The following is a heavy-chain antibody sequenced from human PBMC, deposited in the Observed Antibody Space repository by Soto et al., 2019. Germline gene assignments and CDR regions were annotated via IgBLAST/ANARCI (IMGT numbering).Heavy chain of an antibody. CDR2: IIPIFGTA. Sequence: QVQLVQSGAEVKKPGSSVKVSCKASGGTFSSYAISWVRQAPGQGLEWMGGIIPIFGTANYAQKFQGRVTITADESTSTAYRELSSLSSEDTAVYSCAISTRRITMIVVAPSAFDIWGQGTMVTVSS. CDR1: GGTFSSYA. CDR3: AISTRRITMIVVAPSAFDI. V-gene: IGHV1-69*01. J-gene: IGHJ3*02. D-gene: IGHD3-22*01.